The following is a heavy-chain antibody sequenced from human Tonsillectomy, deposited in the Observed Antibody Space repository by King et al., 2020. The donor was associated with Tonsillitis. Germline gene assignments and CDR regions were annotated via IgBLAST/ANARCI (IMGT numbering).Heavy chain of an antibody. J-gene: IGHJ3*02. CDR2: LYYGATT. CDR1: GGSISGSSYY. CDR3: AKLTGPRSI. V-gene: IGHV4-39*02. D-gene: IGHD7-27*01. Sequence: QLQESGPGLVKPSETLSLNCTVSGGSISGSSYYWGWIRQPPGKGLEWIGSLYYGATTYYNPSLKSRLTISVDASKNHFSLKLSSVTAADTAVYYCAKLTGPRSIWGQGTTVSVSS.